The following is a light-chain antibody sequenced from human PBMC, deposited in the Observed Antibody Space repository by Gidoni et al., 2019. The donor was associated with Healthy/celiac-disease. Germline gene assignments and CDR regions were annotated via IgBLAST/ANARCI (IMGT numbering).Light chain of an antibody. Sequence: SYELTQPPSVSVSPGQTASITCSGDKLGDKYACWYQQKPGQSPLLVIYQDSKRPSGIPDLFAGSNSGNTATLTISGTQAMDEADYYCQAWDSSTYVVFGGGTKLTVL. CDR1: KLGDKY. J-gene: IGLJ2*01. V-gene: IGLV3-1*01. CDR3: QAWDSSTYVV. CDR2: QDS.